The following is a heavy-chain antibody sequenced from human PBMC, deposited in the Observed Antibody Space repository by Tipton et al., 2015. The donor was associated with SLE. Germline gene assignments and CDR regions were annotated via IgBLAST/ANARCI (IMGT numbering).Heavy chain of an antibody. CDR1: GFTFSSYW. D-gene: IGHD4-11*01. J-gene: IGHJ2*01. CDR3: TRTSTLTTDWYFDL. V-gene: IGHV3-7*03. CDR2: IKQDGSEK. Sequence: SLRLSCAASGFTFSSYWMSWVRQAPGKGLEWVANIKQDGSEKYYVDSVKGRFTISRDNAKNSLYLQMNSLRAEDTAFYYCTRTSTLTTDWYFDLWGRGTLVTVSS.